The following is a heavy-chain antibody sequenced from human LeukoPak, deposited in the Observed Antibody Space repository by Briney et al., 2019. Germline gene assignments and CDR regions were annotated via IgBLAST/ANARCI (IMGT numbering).Heavy chain of an antibody. V-gene: IGHV4-39*01. Sequence: WVRQPPGKGLEWIGSIYYSGSTYYNPSLKSRVTISVDTSKNQFSLKLSSVTAADTAVYYCARRWELHAFDIWGQGTMVTVSS. CDR2: IYYSGST. CDR3: ARRWELHAFDI. J-gene: IGHJ3*02. D-gene: IGHD2-15*01.